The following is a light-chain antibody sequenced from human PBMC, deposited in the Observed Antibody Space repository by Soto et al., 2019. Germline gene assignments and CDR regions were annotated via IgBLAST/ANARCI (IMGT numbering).Light chain of an antibody. Sequence: EIVLTQSPGTLSLSPVERATLSCRASQSVSSNLAWYQQKPGQAPRLLIYDASNRATGIPDRFSGTKSGTDFTLTIRRLEPEDAAVYYCQQYGSSPITFGQGTRLEI. CDR1: QSVSSN. CDR3: QQYGSSPIT. J-gene: IGKJ5*01. CDR2: DAS. V-gene: IGKV3-20*01.